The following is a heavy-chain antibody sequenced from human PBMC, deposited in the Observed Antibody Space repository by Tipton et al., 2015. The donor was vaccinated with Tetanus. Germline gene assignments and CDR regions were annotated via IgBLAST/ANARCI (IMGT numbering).Heavy chain of an antibody. V-gene: IGHV3-23*01. CDR1: GFTFSSYA. CDR3: AEVSGFKAYCSSTSCPYYFDY. J-gene: IGHJ4*02. CDR2: ISGSGGST. Sequence: SLRLSCAASGFTFSSYAMSWVRQAPGKGLEWVSAISGSGGSTYYADSVKGRFTISRDNSKNTLYLQMNSLRAEDTAVYYCAEVSGFKAYCSSTSCPYYFDYWGQGTLVTVSS. D-gene: IGHD2-2*01.